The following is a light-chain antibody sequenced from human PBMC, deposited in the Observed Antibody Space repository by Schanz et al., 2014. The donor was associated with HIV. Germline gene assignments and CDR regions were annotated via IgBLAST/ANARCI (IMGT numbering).Light chain of an antibody. CDR1: QSVSSS. CDR3: QQYGSSPPWT. Sequence: EIVLTQSPATLSLSPGERATLSCRASQSVSSSLAWYQQKPGQAPRLLIYEASNRATGIPARFSGSGSGTDFTLTISSLEPEDFAVYYCQQYGSSPPWTFGQGTKVEIK. J-gene: IGKJ1*01. CDR2: EAS. V-gene: IGKV3-11*01.